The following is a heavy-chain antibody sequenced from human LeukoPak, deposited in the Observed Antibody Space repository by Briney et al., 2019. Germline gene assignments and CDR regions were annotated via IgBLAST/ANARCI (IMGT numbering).Heavy chain of an antibody. CDR2: ISNGGGHT. V-gene: IGHV3-23*01. D-gene: IGHD3-9*01. J-gene: IGHJ4*02. Sequence: QPGGSLRLSCVASGFTFRDFSMSWVRQAPGKGLEWVSVISNGGGHTYYADSVKGRFAISRDNSKNTLYLQMNSLRTEDTAIYYCAKDRLYFGNNFGDYWGQGTLATVSS. CDR1: GFTFRDFS. CDR3: AKDRLYFGNNFGDY.